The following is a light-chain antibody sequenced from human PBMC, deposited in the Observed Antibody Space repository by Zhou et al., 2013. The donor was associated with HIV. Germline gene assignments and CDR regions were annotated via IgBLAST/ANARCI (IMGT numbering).Light chain of an antibody. CDR3: QQYNNWPIT. Sequence: EIVLTQSPGTLSLSPGERATLFCRASQSVSSSYIAWYQQKPGQAPRLLIYGASTRATGIPARFSGSGSGTEFTLTISSLQSEDFAVYYCQQYNNWPITFGQGTRLEIK. V-gene: IGKV3-15*01. CDR2: GAS. J-gene: IGKJ5*01. CDR1: QSVSSS.